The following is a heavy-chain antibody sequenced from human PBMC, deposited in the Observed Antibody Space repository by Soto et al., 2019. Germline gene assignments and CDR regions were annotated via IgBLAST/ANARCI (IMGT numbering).Heavy chain of an antibody. CDR1: GGTFSSYA. D-gene: IGHD2-15*01. CDR2: IIPIFGTA. CDR3: ASGTAMVAATQFDY. V-gene: IGHV1-69*06. J-gene: IGHJ4*02. Sequence: ASVKVSCKASGGTFSSYAISWVGQAPGQGLEWMGGIIPIFGTANYAQKFQGRVTITADKSTSTAYMELSSLRSEDTAVYYCASGTAMVAATQFDYWGQGTLVTAPQ.